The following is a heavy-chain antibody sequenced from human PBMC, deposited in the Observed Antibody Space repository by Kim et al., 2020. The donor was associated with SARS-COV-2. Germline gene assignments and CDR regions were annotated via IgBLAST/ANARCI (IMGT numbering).Heavy chain of an antibody. CDR2: INQDGRVQ. J-gene: IGHJ4*02. CDR3: VTTSRSKPFDY. Sequence: GGSLRLSCAAYGFSFSSYWMLWVRQAPGKGLEWVANINQDGRVQQYVDSMRGRLTISRDNAKNSFYLQINSLRIEDTAVYYCVTTSRSKPFDYWGQGALVTVSS. V-gene: IGHV3-7*01. CDR1: GFSFSSYW. D-gene: IGHD1-1*01.